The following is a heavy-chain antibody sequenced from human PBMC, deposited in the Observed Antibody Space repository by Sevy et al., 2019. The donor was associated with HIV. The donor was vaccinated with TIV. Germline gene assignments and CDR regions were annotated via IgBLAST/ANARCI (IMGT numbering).Heavy chain of an antibody. V-gene: IGHV3-23*01. CDR2: LSANGGST. Sequence: GGSLRLSCVASGFTFSNYAMSWVRQAPGKGLEWVSGLSANGGSTKYADSVKGRFTISRDNSKNTLYLQMNSLRAEDTAVYYCAKDRIWELGDAFDIWGQGTMVTVSS. D-gene: IGHD1-26*01. CDR3: AKDRIWELGDAFDI. J-gene: IGHJ3*02. CDR1: GFTFSNYA.